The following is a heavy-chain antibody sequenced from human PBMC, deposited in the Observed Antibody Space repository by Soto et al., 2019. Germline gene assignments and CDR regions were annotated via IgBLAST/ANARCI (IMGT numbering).Heavy chain of an antibody. CDR1: GFTFGSYA. CDR3: ATLGYSSGFNWFDP. CDR2: ISGSGGST. J-gene: IGHJ5*02. D-gene: IGHD6-19*01. V-gene: IGHV3-23*01. Sequence: GVSLRLSCAASGFTFGSYAMSWVRQAPGKGLEWVSAISGSGGSTYYADSVKGRFTISRDNSKNTLYLQMNSLRAEDTAVYYFATLGYSSGFNWFDPWGQGTLVTVPS.